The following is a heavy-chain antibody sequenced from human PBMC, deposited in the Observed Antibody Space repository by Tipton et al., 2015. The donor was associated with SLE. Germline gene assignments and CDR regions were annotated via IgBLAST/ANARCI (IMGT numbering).Heavy chain of an antibody. CDR3: ATYFYDATGYQSVDD. Sequence: TLSLTCTVSGVSISDHYWTWIRQPPGKGLEWLAYVFYSGSSNFNRAHYNPSLMGRVTISVDTSKNQFSLHLTSVTSADTAVHYCATYFYDATGYQSVDDWGQGALVTVSS. V-gene: IGHV4-59*11. D-gene: IGHD3-22*01. J-gene: IGHJ4*02. CDR2: VFYSGSS. CDR1: GVSISDHY.